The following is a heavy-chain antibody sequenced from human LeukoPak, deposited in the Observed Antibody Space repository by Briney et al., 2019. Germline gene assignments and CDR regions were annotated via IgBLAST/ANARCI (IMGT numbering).Heavy chain of an antibody. CDR2: IYSGGST. V-gene: IGHV3-53*01. J-gene: IGHJ4*02. D-gene: IGHD5-18*01. CDR3: ARTDPHSYGFDY. CDR1: GFTVSSNY. Sequence: PGGSLRLSCAASGFTVSSNYMSWVRQAPGKGLEWVSAIYSGGSTYYADSVKGRFTISRDNSKNTLYLQMNSLRAEDTAVYYCARTDPHSYGFDYWGQGTLVTVSS.